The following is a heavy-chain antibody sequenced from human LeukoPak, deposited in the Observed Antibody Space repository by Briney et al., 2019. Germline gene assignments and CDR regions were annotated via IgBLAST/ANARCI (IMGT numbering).Heavy chain of an antibody. Sequence: GGSLRLSCAASGLTFSAYAMNWVRHAPGKGPEWVSAISGSGGSTYYADSVKGRFTISRDNSKNTLYLQMNSLRAENTAVYYCAKGDSGSYAVDYWGQGTLVTVSS. J-gene: IGHJ4*02. V-gene: IGHV3-23*01. CDR3: AKGDSGSYAVDY. D-gene: IGHD1-26*01. CDR2: ISGSGGST. CDR1: GLTFSAYA.